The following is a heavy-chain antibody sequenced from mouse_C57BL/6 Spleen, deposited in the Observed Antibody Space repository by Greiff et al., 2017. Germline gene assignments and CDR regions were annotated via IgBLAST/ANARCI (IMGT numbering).Heavy chain of an antibody. CDR3: AREGYYDAMDY. CDR1: GYAFTNYL. J-gene: IGHJ4*01. Sequence: QVQLQQSGAELVRPGTSVKVSCKASGYAFTNYLIEWVKQRPGQGLEWIGVINPGSGGTNYNEKFKGKATLTADKSSSTSYMQLSSLTSEDSAVYFCAREGYYDAMDYWGQGTSGTVSS. CDR2: INPGSGGT. V-gene: IGHV1-54*01. D-gene: IGHD2-2*01.